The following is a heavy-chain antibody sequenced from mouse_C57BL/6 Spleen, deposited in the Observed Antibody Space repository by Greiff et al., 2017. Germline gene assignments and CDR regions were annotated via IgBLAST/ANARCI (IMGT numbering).Heavy chain of an antibody. CDR1: GFTFSSYG. J-gene: IGHJ3*01. V-gene: IGHV5-6*01. D-gene: IGHD1-1*01. CDR2: ISSGGSYT. Sequence: EVKLMESGGDLVKPGGSLKLSCAASGFTFSSYGMSWVRQTPDKRLEWVATISSGGSYTYYPDSVKGRFTISRDNAKNTLYLQMSSLKSEDTAMYYCASHGSSYDWGQGTLVTVSA. CDR3: ASHGSSYD.